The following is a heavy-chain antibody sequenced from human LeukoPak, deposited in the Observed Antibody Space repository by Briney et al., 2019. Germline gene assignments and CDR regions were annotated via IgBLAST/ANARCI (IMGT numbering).Heavy chain of an antibody. J-gene: IGHJ4*02. CDR3: ARLGYKAPFDY. Sequence: PSETLSLTCTVSGYSISSGYYWGWIRQPPGKGLEWIGSIYHSGSTYYNPSLKSRVTISVDTSKNQFSLKLSSVTAADTAVYYCARLGYKAPFDYWGQGTLVTVSS. CDR1: GYSISSGYY. D-gene: IGHD5-24*01. CDR2: IYHSGST. V-gene: IGHV4-38-2*02.